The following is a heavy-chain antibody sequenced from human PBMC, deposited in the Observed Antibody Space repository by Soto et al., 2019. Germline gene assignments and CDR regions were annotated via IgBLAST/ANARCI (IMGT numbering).Heavy chain of an antibody. CDR1: GYTFTGYY. V-gene: IGHV1-2*04. CDR2: INPNSGGT. D-gene: IGHD3-22*01. CDR3: ARAYVGGYYYDSSGYYDY. J-gene: IGHJ4*02. Sequence: ASVKVPCKASGYTFTGYYMHWVRQAPGQGLEWMGWINPNSGGTNYAQKFQGWVTMTRDTSISTAYMELSRLRSDDTAVYYCARAYVGGYYYDSSGYYDYWGQGTLVTVSS.